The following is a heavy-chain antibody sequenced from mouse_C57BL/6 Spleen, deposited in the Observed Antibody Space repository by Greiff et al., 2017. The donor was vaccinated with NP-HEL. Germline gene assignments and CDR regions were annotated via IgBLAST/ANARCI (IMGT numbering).Heavy chain of an antibody. Sequence: VQLQQSGPELVKPGASVKIPCKASGYTFTDYNMDWVKQSHGKSLEWIGDINPNNGGTIYNQKFKGKATLTVDKSSSTAYMELRSLTSEDTAVYYCARRAIYYDYDGFAYWGQGTLVTVSA. CDR2: INPNNGGT. V-gene: IGHV1-18*01. D-gene: IGHD2-4*01. CDR3: ARRAIYYDYDGFAY. CDR1: GYTFTDYN. J-gene: IGHJ3*01.